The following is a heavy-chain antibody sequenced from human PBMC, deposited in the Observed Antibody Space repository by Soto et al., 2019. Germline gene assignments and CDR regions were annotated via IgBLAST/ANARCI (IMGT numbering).Heavy chain of an antibody. V-gene: IGHV3-15*07. CDR2: IKSKTDGGTT. D-gene: IGHD3-3*01. J-gene: IGHJ6*02. CDR1: GSTFSSYA. Sequence: PGGSLRLSCAASGSTFSSYAMNWVRQAPGKGLEWVGRIKSKTDGGTTDYAAPVKGRFTISRDDSKNTLYLQMNSLKTEDTAVYYCTTDREPLRFLAQTGYYYGMDVWGQGTTVTVSS. CDR3: TTDREPLRFLAQTGYYYGMDV.